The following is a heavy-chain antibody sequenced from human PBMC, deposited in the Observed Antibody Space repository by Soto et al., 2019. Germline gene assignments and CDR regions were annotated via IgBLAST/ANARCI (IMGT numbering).Heavy chain of an antibody. CDR2: INHSGST. CDR1: GGSFSGYY. D-gene: IGHD2-8*02. V-gene: IGHV4-34*01. J-gene: IGHJ4*02. CDR3: ARGRGGLVRFDY. Sequence: QVQLQQWGAGLLKPSETLSLTCAVYGGSFSGYYWSWIRQPPGKGLEWIGEINHSGSTNYNPSPNGRVTISVDTSKNQFALKLGAVTAAATAVYYCARGRGGLVRFDYWGQGTLVTVSS.